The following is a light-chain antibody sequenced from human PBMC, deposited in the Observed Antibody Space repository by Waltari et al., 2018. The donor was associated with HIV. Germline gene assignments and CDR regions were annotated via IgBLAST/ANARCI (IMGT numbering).Light chain of an antibody. V-gene: IGLV1-40*01. CDR2: GNT. J-gene: IGLJ2*01. CDR1: RSNIGSGYE. Sequence: QSVLTQPPSMSGAPGQRVTISCTGSRSNIGSGYEVHWYQQLPGTAPKLLIHGNTNRPSGVPDRFSGSKSGTSASLAITGLQAEDEADYYCQSYDSSLNKVFGGGTKLTVL. CDR3: QSYDSSLNKV.